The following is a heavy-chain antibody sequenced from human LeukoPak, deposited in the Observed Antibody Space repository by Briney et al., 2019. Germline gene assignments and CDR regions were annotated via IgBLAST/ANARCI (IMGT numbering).Heavy chain of an antibody. J-gene: IGHJ4*02. V-gene: IGHV3-48*01. CDR3: ASWSDYDFWSGYPYFDY. CDR2: ISSSSSTI. Sequence: PGGSLRLSCAASGFTFSSYSMNWVRQAPGKGLEWVSYISSSSSTIYYADSVKGRFTISRDNAKNSLYLQMNSLRAEDTAVYYCASWSDYDFWSGYPYFDYWGQGTLVTVPS. CDR1: GFTFSSYS. D-gene: IGHD3-3*01.